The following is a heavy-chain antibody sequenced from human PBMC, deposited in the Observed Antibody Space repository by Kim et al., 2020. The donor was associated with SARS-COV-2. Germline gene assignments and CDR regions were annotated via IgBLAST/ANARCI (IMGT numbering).Heavy chain of an antibody. V-gene: IGHV3-33*01. CDR3: ARGYSYGYVDY. CDR1: GFTFSSYG. J-gene: IGHJ4*02. Sequence: GGSLRLSCAASGFTFSSYGMHWVRQAPGKGLEWVAVIWYDGSNKYYADSVKGRFTISRDNSKNTLYLQMNRLRAEDTAVYYCARGYSYGYVDYWGQGTLVTVSS. D-gene: IGHD5-18*01. CDR2: IWYDGSNK.